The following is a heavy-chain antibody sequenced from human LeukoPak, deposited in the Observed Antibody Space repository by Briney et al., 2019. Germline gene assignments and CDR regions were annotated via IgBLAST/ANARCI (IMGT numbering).Heavy chain of an antibody. J-gene: IGHJ4*02. CDR3: ARGRVRGYSYGYKNYFDY. CDR2: IHYSGTT. CDR1: GGSISSDYW. Sequence: SGTLSLTCAVSGGSISSDYWWSWVRQPPGKGLEYIGEIHYSGTTNYNPSLKSRVTISLDKSKNQFSLNLNSVTAADTAVYYCARGRVRGYSYGYKNYFDYWGQGTLVTVSS. V-gene: IGHV4-4*02. D-gene: IGHD5-18*01.